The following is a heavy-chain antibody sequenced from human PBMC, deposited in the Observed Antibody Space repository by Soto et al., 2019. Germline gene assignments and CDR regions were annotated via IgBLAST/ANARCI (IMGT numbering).Heavy chain of an antibody. CDR1: GFALTTRGMC. CDR3: ARYFPSHDTRAFEL. J-gene: IGHJ3*01. CDR2: IDWDDDK. Sequence: GSGPTLVNPTQTLTLTCTFSGFALTTRGMCVSWIRQPPGKALEWLARIDWDDDKFYSTSLKTRLSISKDTSKNQVVLTLTNMDPDDTAVYYCARYFPSHDTRAFELWGQGTEVTVSS. V-gene: IGHV2-70*03. D-gene: IGHD5-18*01.